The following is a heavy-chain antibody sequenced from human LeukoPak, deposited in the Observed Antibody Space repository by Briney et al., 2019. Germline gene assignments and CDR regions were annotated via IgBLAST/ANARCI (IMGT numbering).Heavy chain of an antibody. Sequence: GASVKVSCKASGYTFTGYYMHWVRQAPGQRLEWMGWINPNSGGTNYAQKFQGRVTMTRDTSISTAYMELSNLRSDDTAVYSCARSNYYDSSGSDYWGQGTLVTVSS. J-gene: IGHJ4*02. CDR3: ARSNYYDSSGSDY. D-gene: IGHD3-22*01. CDR1: GYTFTGYY. V-gene: IGHV1-2*02. CDR2: INPNSGGT.